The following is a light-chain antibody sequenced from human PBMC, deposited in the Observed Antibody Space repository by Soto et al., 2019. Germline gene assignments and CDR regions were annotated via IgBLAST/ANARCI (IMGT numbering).Light chain of an antibody. Sequence: DIQLTQSPSTLSASVGDRVTITCRASLSVGSWLAWYQQRPGKAPRLLIYDASSLDSGVPARFSGSGSGTEFTLTVSSLQPDDFATYYCQQYDDYSWKTFGQGTKV. V-gene: IGKV1-5*01. CDR1: LSVGSW. CDR3: QQYDDYSWKT. CDR2: DAS. J-gene: IGKJ1*01.